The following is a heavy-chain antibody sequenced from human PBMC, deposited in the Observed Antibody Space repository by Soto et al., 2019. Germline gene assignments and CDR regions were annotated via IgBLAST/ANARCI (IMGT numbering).Heavy chain of an antibody. CDR1: ADSFSSYG. CDR2: IIPIFGTT. J-gene: IGHJ4*02. V-gene: IGHV1-69*01. CDR3: ARVFPDGWVEPGVVRGYLDT. D-gene: IGHD3-3*01. Sequence: QVQLVQSGAEVKEPGSAVKVSCKAPADSFSSYGISWVRQAPGQGLEWMGGIIPIFGTTNYAEKFQGRVTITAEESTDPAYMELSSLRSEDTALYYCARVFPDGWVEPGVVRGYLDTWGRGTLVTVSS.